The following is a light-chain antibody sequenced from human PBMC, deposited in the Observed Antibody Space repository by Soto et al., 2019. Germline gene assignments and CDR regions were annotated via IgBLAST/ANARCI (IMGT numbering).Light chain of an antibody. V-gene: IGKV3-20*01. J-gene: IGKJ1*01. CDR2: GAY. CDR3: KQYGSLSWT. Sequence: DIVLMQSPGTLSLSPGERATLSCRASQSVSSNYLAWYQQRPGQAPRLLIYGAYTRATGIQDRFSGSGSGTDFTLTIRRLEPEDFALYYCKQYGSLSWTFGQGTKVDIK. CDR1: QSVSSNY.